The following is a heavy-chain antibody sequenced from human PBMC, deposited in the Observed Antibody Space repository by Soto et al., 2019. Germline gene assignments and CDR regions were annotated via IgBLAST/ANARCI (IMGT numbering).Heavy chain of an antibody. CDR3: ARDLLEYGDYGGGDY. J-gene: IGHJ4*02. CDR2: ISAYNGNT. Sequence: ASVKVSCKASGYTFTSYGISWVRQAPGQGLEWMGWISAYNGNTNYAQKLQGRVTMTTDTSTSTAYMELRSLRSDDTAVYYCARDLLEYGDYGGGDYWGQGTLVTVSS. D-gene: IGHD4-17*01. V-gene: IGHV1-18*01. CDR1: GYTFTSYG.